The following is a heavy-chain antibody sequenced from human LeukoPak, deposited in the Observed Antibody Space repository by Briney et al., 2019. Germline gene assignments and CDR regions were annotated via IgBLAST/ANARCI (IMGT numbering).Heavy chain of an antibody. J-gene: IGHJ4*02. V-gene: IGHV4-30-2*01. CDR1: GGCISSGGYY. CDR2: IYHSGST. CDR3: ARVTGARPGY. D-gene: IGHD7-27*01. Sequence: SETLSLTCTVSGGCISSGGYYWSWIRQPPGKVLEWIGYIYHSGSTYYNPSLKSRVTISVDRSKNQFSLKLSSVTAADTAVYYCARVTGARPGYWGQGTLVTVSS.